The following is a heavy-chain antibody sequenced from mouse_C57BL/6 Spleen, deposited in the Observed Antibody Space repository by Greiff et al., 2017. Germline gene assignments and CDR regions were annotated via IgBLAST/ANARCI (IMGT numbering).Heavy chain of an antibody. Sequence: DVMLVESGGGLVKPGGSLKLSCAASGFTFSSYTMPWVRQTPEKRLEWVATISGGGGNTYYPDSVKGRFTISRDNAKNTLYLQMSSLRSEDTALYYCARHDYAWFAYWGQGTLVTVSA. CDR1: GFTFSSYT. CDR2: ISGGGGNT. D-gene: IGHD2-4*01. J-gene: IGHJ3*01. CDR3: ARHDYAWFAY. V-gene: IGHV5-9*01.